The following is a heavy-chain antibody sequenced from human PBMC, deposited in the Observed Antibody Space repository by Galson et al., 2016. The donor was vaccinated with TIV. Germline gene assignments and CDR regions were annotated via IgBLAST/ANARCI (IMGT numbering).Heavy chain of an antibody. D-gene: IGHD1-26*01. V-gene: IGHV4-4*07. Sequence: SETLSLTCTVSGGSIGRHYWSWIRQPAGKGLQYIGRIWIGGSTHYNDSLMSRVTMSVDAPTNQFSLKLTSVSAADTAVYYCARDKSGFDTVDHFYYYVEVWGKGTTVTVSS. CDR1: GGSIGRHY. CDR3: ARDKSGFDTVDHFYYYVEV. J-gene: IGHJ6*03. CDR2: IWIGGST.